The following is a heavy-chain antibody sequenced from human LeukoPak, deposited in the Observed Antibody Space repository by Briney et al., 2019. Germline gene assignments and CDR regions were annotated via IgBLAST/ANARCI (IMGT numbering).Heavy chain of an antibody. D-gene: IGHD1-26*01. CDR1: GFTFSSYG. Sequence: GGSLRPSCAASGFTFSSYGMHWVRQAPGKGLEWVAFIRYDGSNKYYADSVKGRFTISRDNSKNTLYLQMNSLRAEDTAVYYCAKAAVGGTYYYYYMDVWGKGTTVTVSS. CDR3: AKAAVGGTYYYYYMDV. J-gene: IGHJ6*03. V-gene: IGHV3-30*02. CDR2: IRYDGSNK.